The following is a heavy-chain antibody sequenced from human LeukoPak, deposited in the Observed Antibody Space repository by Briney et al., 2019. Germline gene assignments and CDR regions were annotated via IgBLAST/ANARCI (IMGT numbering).Heavy chain of an antibody. CDR3: AKDPIFSGSYGVFDY. CDR1: VFTFSSCA. D-gene: IGHD1-26*01. J-gene: IGHJ4*02. CDR2: IIDSGNSI. V-gene: IGHV3-23*01. Sequence: GGSLRLSCAASVFTFSSCAMSWVRQAPGKGLVWVSTIIDSGNSIYYADSAEGRFTISRDNSKNTLYLQMNSLRAGDTAVYYCAKDPIFSGSYGVFDYWGLGTLVTVSS.